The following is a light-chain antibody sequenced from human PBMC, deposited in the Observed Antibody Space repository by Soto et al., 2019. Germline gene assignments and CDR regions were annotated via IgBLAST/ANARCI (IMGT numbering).Light chain of an antibody. Sequence: EILLTQSPGTLSLSPGERPTLSCRASQSVSSSYLAWYQQKPGQAPRLLIYGASSRATGIPDRFSGSGYGTDFTLTISRLETEDFAVYYRQQYGSSPWTFGQGTKVDIK. CDR3: QQYGSSPWT. CDR1: QSVSSSY. J-gene: IGKJ1*01. V-gene: IGKV3-20*01. CDR2: GAS.